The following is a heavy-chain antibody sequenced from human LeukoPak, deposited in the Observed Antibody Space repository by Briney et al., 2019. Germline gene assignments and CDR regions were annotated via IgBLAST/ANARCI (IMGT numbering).Heavy chain of an antibody. Sequence: SQTLSPTCAISGDSVSSNSAAWNWIRQSPSRGLGWLGRTYYRSKWYNDYAVSVKSRITINPDTSKNQFSLQLNSVTPEDTAVYYCARAGQWLVLDAFDIWGQGTMVTVSS. D-gene: IGHD6-19*01. CDR2: TYYRSKWYN. J-gene: IGHJ3*02. CDR3: ARAGQWLVLDAFDI. V-gene: IGHV6-1*01. CDR1: GDSVSSNSAA.